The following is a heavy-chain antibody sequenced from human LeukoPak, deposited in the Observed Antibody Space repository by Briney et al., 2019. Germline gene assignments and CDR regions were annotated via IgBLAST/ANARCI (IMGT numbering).Heavy chain of an antibody. Sequence: GGSLRLSCAASGFTFSGYWMSWVRQAPGKGLECVANIKEDGSEKFYVDSVKGRFTISRDNAENSLFLQTNSLRAEDTAVYYCGRGHYGDYAWGQGTLVTVSS. J-gene: IGHJ5*02. CDR1: GFTFSGYW. CDR2: IKEDGSEK. V-gene: IGHV3-7*01. D-gene: IGHD4-17*01. CDR3: GRGHYGDYA.